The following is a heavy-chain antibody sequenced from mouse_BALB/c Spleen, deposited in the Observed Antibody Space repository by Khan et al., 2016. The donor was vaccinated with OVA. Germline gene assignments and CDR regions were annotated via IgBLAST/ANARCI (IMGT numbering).Heavy chain of an antibody. J-gene: IGHJ3*01. V-gene: IGHV3-8*02. CDR3: ACELRGFAY. D-gene: IGHD1-1*01. Sequence: EVQLQESGPSLVKPSQTLSLTCSVTGDSITRGYWNWIRKFPGNKLDYMGYISYSGNTYCTPSLKSRISLTRDTSKNQYYLQLNSVTTEDTATYYCACELRGFAYWGQGTLVTVSA. CDR1: GDSITRGY. CDR2: ISYSGNT.